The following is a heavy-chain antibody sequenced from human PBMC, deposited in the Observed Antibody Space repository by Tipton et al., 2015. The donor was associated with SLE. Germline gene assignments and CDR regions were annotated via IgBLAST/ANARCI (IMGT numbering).Heavy chain of an antibody. J-gene: IGHJ4*02. CDR1: GGSISSSSYY. CDR3: ARAGGTMTTGLFDY. CDR2: IYYSGST. Sequence: TLSLTCTVSGGSISSSSYYWGWIRQPPGKGLEWIGSIYYSGSTYYNLSLRSRVTISVDTSKNQFSLKLSSVTAADTAVYYCARAGGTMTTGLFDYWGQGTLVTVSS. V-gene: IGHV4-39*07. D-gene: IGHD4-11*01.